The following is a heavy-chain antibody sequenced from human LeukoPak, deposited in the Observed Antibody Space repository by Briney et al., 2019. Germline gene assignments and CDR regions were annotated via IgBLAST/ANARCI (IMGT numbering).Heavy chain of an antibody. CDR2: ISGYGAST. J-gene: IGHJ4*02. CDR1: RFTFPNYA. CDR3: ARDKEGGSNDH. D-gene: IGHD2-15*01. Sequence: GGSLRLSCAASRFTFPNYAMSWVRQAPGKGLQWVSYISGYGASTFYADSVKGRFTISRDNTKNLVYLQMSGLRVDDTAIYYCARDKEGGSNDHWGQGTLVTVSS. V-gene: IGHV3-23*01.